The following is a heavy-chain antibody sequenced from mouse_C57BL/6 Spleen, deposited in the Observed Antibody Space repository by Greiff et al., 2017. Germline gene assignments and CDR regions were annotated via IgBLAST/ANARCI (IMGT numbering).Heavy chain of an antibody. D-gene: IGHD2-5*01. CDR3: ARRYSNPYYAMDY. Sequence: VQLVESGPELVKPGASVKISCKASGYAFSSSWMNWVKQRPGKGLEWIGRIYPGDGDTNYNGKFKGKATLTADKSSSTAYMQLSSLTSEDSAVYFCARRYSNPYYAMDYWGQGTSVTVSS. V-gene: IGHV1-82*01. CDR2: IYPGDGDT. CDR1: GYAFSSSW. J-gene: IGHJ4*01.